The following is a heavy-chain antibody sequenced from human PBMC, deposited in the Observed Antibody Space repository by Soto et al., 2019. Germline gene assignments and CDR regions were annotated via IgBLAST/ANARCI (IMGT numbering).Heavy chain of an antibody. V-gene: IGHV5-51*01. CDR3: ARHRRAIVATTDPLDI. CDR2: IYPGDSET. Sequence: GEAVTLSDPVSGQTHRMYWIAWVRPTPGRGLEWVGFIYPGDSETRYSPSFEGHVTISADRSSKTAYLQWRGLKASDTATYYCARHRRAIVATTDPLDIWGQGTKVT. D-gene: IGHD1-26*01. CDR1: GQTHRMYW. J-gene: IGHJ3*02.